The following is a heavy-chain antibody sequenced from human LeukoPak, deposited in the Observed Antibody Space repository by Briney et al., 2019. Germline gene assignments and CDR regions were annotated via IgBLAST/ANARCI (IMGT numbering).Heavy chain of an antibody. CDR3: ARVAATTMSYYYYYGMGV. D-gene: IGHD5-12*01. CDR1: GFTFSSYS. J-gene: IGHJ6*04. Sequence: GGSLRLSCAASGFTFSSYSMNWVRQAPGKGLEWVSSISSSSSYIYYADSVKGRFTISRDNAKNSLYLQMNSLRAEDTAVYYCARVAATTMSYYYYYGMGVWGKGTTVTVSS. CDR2: ISSSSSYI. V-gene: IGHV3-21*01.